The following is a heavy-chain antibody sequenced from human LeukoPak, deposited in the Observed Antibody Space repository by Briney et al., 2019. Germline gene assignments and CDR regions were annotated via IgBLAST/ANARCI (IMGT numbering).Heavy chain of an antibody. V-gene: IGHV3-23*01. D-gene: IGHD3-10*01. J-gene: IGHJ4*02. CDR3: AKDRGAPITMVRGVCDY. CDR1: GFTFSSYA. Sequence: GGSLRLSCAASGFTFSSYAMSWVRRAPGKGLEWVSAISGSGGSTYYADSVKGRFTISRDNSKNTLYLQMNSLRAKDTAVYYCAKDRGAPITMVRGVCDYWGQGTLVTVSS. CDR2: ISGSGGST.